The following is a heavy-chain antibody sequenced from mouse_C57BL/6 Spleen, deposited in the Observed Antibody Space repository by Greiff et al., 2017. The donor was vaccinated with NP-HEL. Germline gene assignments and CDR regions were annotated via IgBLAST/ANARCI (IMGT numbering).Heavy chain of an antibody. CDR2: ISSGGDYI. J-gene: IGHJ1*03. D-gene: IGHD1-1*01. CDR1: GFTFSSYA. V-gene: IGHV5-9-1*02. Sequence: EVKLMESGEGLVKPGGSLKLSCAASGFTFSSYAMSWVRQTPEKRLEWVAYISSGGDYIYYADTVKGRFTISRDNARNTLYLQMSSLKSEDTAMYYCTRDGSSPYWYFDVWGTGTTVTVSS. CDR3: TRDGSSPYWYFDV.